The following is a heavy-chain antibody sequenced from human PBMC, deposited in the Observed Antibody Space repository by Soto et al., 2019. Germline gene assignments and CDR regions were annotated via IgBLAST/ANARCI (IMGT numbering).Heavy chain of an antibody. V-gene: IGHV4-39*01. D-gene: IGHD3-3*01. CDR2: IYYSGST. CDR1: GGSISSSSYY. CDR3: ARTNYDFWSALTGYYGMDV. Sequence: SETLSLTCTVSGGSISSSSYYWGWIRQPPGKGLEWIGSIYYSGSTYYNPSLKSRATISVDTSKNQFSLKLSSVTAADTAVYYCARTNYDFWSALTGYYGMDVWGQGTTVTVSS. J-gene: IGHJ6*02.